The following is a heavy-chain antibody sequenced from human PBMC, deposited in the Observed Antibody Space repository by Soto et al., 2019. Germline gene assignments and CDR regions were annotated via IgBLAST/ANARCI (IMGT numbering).Heavy chain of an antibody. Sequence: LSLTCGVYGGSLSGYYWSWIRQPPGKGLEWIGEINHSGRTTYDPSLKSRVTISVDTSRNQFSLKLSSVTAADTAVYYCARRVVVASLGFWFDPWGQGTLVTVSS. CDR1: GGSLSGYY. D-gene: IGHD2-15*01. CDR3: ARRVVVASLGFWFDP. CDR2: INHSGRT. V-gene: IGHV4-34*01. J-gene: IGHJ5*02.